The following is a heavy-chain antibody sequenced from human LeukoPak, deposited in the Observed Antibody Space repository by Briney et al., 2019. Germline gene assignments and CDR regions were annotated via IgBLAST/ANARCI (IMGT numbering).Heavy chain of an antibody. Sequence: PGGSLRLSCGASGFIFSNFFMNWVRQAPGKGLEWVAVISGRGDTTYFPDSVKGRLTISRDDSKNMVFLQMNSLRVEDTAIYYCVNSSTQEAPQGYLPYWAEGALVTVSS. J-gene: IGHJ4*02. V-gene: IGHV3-23*01. CDR1: GFIFSNFF. CDR2: ISGRGDTT. CDR3: VNSSTQEAPQGYLPY. D-gene: IGHD1-1*01.